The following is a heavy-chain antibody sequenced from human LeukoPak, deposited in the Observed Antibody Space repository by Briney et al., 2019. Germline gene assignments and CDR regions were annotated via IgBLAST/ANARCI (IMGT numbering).Heavy chain of an antibody. CDR3: ASRYGSGSYGFDY. Sequence: SETLSLTCSVSGASISTSSYYWGWIRQSPGKGLEWIGSIYYSGTTYYNSSLRSRVIISLDTSKNQFSLRLTSVTAADTAVYYCASRYGSGSYGFDYWSQGTLVTVSS. V-gene: IGHV4-39*01. D-gene: IGHD3-10*01. CDR1: GASISTSSYY. J-gene: IGHJ4*02. CDR2: IYYSGTT.